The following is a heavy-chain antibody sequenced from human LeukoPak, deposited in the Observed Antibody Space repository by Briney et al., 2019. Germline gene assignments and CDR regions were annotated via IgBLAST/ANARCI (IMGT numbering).Heavy chain of an antibody. CDR1: GFTFSSYA. J-gene: IGHJ4*02. CDR3: VKGFVHPTYYFEY. Sequence: PGGSLRLSCAASGFTFSSYAMMWVRQSPEKGLEWVSSITGGGDGTYYAGSVRGRFTISRDNSKNTLYLKMNSLRAEDTAVYFCVKGFVHPTYYFEYWGQGTLVTVSS. CDR2: ITGGGDGT. D-gene: IGHD3-10*01. V-gene: IGHV3-23*01.